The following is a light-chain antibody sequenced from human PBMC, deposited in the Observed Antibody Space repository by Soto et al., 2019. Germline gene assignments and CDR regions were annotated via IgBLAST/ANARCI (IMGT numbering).Light chain of an antibody. CDR2: AAS. J-gene: IGKJ1*01. Sequence: DIQMTQSPSSLSASVGDRVTITCRASQGISNYLAWYQQKPGKVPKLLIYAASTLQSGVPSRFSASGSGTEFTLTISELQSEDFAVYYCQQYSNWPPWTFGPGTKVDI. CDR3: QQYSNWPPWT. V-gene: IGKV1-27*01. CDR1: QGISNY.